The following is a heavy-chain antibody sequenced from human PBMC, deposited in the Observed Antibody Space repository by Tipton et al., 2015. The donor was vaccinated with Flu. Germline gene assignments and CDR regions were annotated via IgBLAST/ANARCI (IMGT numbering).Heavy chain of an antibody. CDR2: THNSGIT. D-gene: IGHD1-1*01. Sequence: TLSLTCTVSGDSVGSHFWNWIRQPPGKELEWIGYTHNSGITTYNPSLKSRVTVSLDTSKNQVSLKMTSVTAADTAVYYCAKERHEGAFDVWGQGTKVAVSS. V-gene: IGHV4-4*08. J-gene: IGHJ3*01. CDR1: GDSVGSHF. CDR3: AKERHEGAFDV.